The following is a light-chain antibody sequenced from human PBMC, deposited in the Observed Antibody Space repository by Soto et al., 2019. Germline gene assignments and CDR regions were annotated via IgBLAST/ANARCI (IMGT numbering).Light chain of an antibody. J-gene: IGKJ1*01. CDR1: QSVGSN. CDR2: GAS. CDR3: QQYNNWPQT. V-gene: IGKV3-15*01. Sequence: EIVMTRSPGTLSVTPGERATLSCRVSQSVGSNLAWYQQKPGQAPRLLIYGASTRATGIPARFSGSGSGTEFTLTISSLQSEDFAVYYSQQYNNWPQTFGHVANVDI.